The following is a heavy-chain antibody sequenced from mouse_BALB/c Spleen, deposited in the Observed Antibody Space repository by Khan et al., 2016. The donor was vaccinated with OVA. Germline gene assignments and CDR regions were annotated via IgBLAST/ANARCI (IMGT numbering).Heavy chain of an antibody. D-gene: IGHD1-2*01. CDR2: IWGDGST. CDR3: ARELRLGGFAY. Sequence: QVQLKESGPGLVAPSQNLSITCTVSGFSLTDYGVNWVRQPPGKGLEWLGMIWGDGSTDYNSALKSRLSISKDNSKSQVFLTMNSLQTDDTARYYCARELRLGGFAYWGQGTLVTVSA. CDR1: GFSLTDYG. J-gene: IGHJ3*01. V-gene: IGHV2-6-7*01.